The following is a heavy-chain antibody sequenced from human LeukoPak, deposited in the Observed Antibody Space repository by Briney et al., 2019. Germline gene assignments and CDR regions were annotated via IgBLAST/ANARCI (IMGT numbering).Heavy chain of an antibody. CDR1: GFTLTNYA. CDR2: IYSGGST. V-gene: IGHV3-53*01. J-gene: IGHJ5*02. D-gene: IGHD6-13*01. CDR3: ARATAVGAVVSS. Sequence: GGSLSLSCAVSGFTLTNYAMSWVRQAPGKGLEWVSVIYSGGSTDYANSVKGRFTISRDNSKNTLYLQMNSLRAEDPAGYYCARATAVGAVVSSWGQGTLVTVAS.